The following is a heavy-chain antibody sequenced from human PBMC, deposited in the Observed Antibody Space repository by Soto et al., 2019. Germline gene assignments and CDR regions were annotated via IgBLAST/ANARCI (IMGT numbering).Heavy chain of an antibody. Sequence: PGGSLRLSCAASGFTFSSYCMHWVRQAPGKGLEWVAVISYDGSNKYYADSVKGRFTISRDNSKNTLYLQMNSLRAEDTAVYYCAADQPPYYYGMDVWGQGTTVTVSS. V-gene: IGHV3-30*03. J-gene: IGHJ6*02. CDR1: GFTFSSYC. CDR3: AADQPPYYYGMDV. CDR2: ISYDGSNK.